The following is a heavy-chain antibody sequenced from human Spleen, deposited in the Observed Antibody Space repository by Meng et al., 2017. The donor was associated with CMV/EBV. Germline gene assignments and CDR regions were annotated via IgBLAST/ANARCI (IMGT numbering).Heavy chain of an antibody. Sequence: GGSLRLSCAASGLTFSSYGMSWVRQAPGKGLEWVSSIGATAGGTYYADSVKGRFTISRDNAKNTLYLQMNSLRAEDTAVYYCAKTGSYWGRGDYFDYWGQGTLVTVSS. CDR2: IGATAGGT. CDR1: GLTFSSYG. D-gene: IGHD3-10*01. V-gene: IGHV3-23*01. CDR3: AKTGSYWGRGDYFDY. J-gene: IGHJ4*02.